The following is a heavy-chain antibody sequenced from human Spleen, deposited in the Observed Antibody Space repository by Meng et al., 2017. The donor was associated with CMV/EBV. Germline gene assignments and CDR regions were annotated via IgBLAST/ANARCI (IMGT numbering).Heavy chain of an antibody. J-gene: IGHJ5*02. CDR3: ARGQGKYYYGSGSYYSRLGFDP. V-gene: IGHV4-34*01. Sequence: SYWGWSRQPPGKGLEWIGEINHSGSTNYNPSLKSRVTISVDTSKNQFSLKLSSVTAADTAVYYCARGQGKYYYGSGSYYSRLGFDPWGQGTLVTVSS. CDR2: INHSGST. D-gene: IGHD3-10*01. CDR1: SY.